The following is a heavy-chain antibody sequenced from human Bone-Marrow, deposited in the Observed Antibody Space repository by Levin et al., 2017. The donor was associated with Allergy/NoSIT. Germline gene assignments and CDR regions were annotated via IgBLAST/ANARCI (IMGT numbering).Heavy chain of an antibody. CDR3: VRPVDV. V-gene: IGHV3-74*01. CDR1: GFPFSSHW. CDR2: INNEGTYT. J-gene: IGHJ6*02. Sequence: LSLTCAASGFPFSSHWMHWVRQAPGKGLVWVSRINNEGTYTNYADSVKGRFTISRDNAKNTLYLQMNSLRAEDTGVYYCVRPVDVWGQGTTVTVSS.